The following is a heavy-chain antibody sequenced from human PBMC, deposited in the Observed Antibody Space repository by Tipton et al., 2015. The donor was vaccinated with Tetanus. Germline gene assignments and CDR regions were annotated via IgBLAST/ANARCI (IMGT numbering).Heavy chain of an antibody. CDR2: VNPNGGTT. CDR1: GYTFTDYY. J-gene: IGHJ5*01. D-gene: IGHD7-27*01. CDR3: ARGAPPLKYTRNWGPVEAIDS. V-gene: IGHV1-2*02. Sequence: QMQLVQSGAELKKPGASVTVSCKTSGYTFTDYYLHWVRQAPRQGLEWMGWVNPNGGTTYYPQKFQGRVTMTTDPSNSTAYMEMSSLAHDNTAIYFCARGAPPLKYTRNWGPVEAIDSWGQGTLVTVSS.